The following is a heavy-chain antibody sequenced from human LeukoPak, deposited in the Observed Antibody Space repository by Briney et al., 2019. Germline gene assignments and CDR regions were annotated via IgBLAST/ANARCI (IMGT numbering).Heavy chain of an antibody. D-gene: IGHD2-15*01. CDR2: ISSRSSYI. J-gene: IGHJ4*02. CDR1: GFTFSSYS. CDR3: ARDPGYCSGGSCRPTGSDY. V-gene: IGHV3-21*01. Sequence: GGSLRLYCAASGFTFSSYSMNWVRQAPGKGLESVSSISSRSSYIYYADSVKGRFTISRDNAKNSLYLQMNSLRAEDTAVYYCARDPGYCSGGSCRPTGSDYWGQGTLVTVSS.